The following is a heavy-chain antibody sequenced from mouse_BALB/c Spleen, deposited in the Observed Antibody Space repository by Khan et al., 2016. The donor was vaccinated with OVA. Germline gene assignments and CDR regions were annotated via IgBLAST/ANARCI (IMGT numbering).Heavy chain of an antibody. CDR1: GYSITSNYA. Sequence: EVELVESGPGLVKPSQSLSLTCTVTGYSITSNYAWNWIRPFPGNKLEWMGYLSYSGSTSYNPSLKSRISITRDTSTHPFFLQLNSLTTEDTATYYCARGNYYGYAMDYWGQGTSVTVSS. CDR2: LSYSGST. CDR3: ARGNYYGYAMDY. J-gene: IGHJ4*01. D-gene: IGHD1-1*01. V-gene: IGHV3-2*02.